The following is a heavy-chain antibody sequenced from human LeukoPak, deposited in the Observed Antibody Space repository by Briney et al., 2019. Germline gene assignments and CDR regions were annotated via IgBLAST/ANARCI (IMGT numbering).Heavy chain of an antibody. J-gene: IGHJ3*02. CDR3: AKGGRYYDFWSGYWALDAFDI. D-gene: IGHD3-3*01. Sequence: GGSLRLSCAASGFTFSSYAMSWVRQAPGKGLGWVSAISGSGGSTYYADSVKGRFTISRDNSKNTLYLQMNSLRAEDTAVYYCAKGGRYYDFWSGYWALDAFDIWGQGTMVTVS. CDR1: GFTFSSYA. CDR2: ISGSGGST. V-gene: IGHV3-23*01.